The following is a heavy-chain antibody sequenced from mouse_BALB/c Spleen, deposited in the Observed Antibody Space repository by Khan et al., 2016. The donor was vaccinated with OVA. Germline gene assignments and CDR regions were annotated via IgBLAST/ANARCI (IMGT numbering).Heavy chain of an antibody. D-gene: IGHD2-14*01. V-gene: IGHV2-6-4*01. J-gene: IGHJ4*01. CDR1: GFSLSRYN. Sequence: QVQLKESGPGLVAPSQSLSITCTVSGFSLSRYNIHWVRQPPGKGLEWLGMIWGGGGTDYNSTLKSRLSIRKDNSKSQVFLKMNSLQTDDTAMYYCARAYYRYDGYYAMDYRGQGTSGTVSS. CDR2: IWGGGGT. CDR3: ARAYYRYDGYYAMDY.